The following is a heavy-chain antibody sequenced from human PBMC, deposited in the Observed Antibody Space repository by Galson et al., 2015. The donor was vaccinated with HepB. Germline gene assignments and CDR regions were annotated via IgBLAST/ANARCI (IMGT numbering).Heavy chain of an antibody. CDR3: VKDLTYYYGSGSSRAYGRGV. D-gene: IGHD3-10*01. Sequence: LRLSCAASGFTFDDYTMHWVRQAPGKGLEWVSLISWDGVTTYYADSVKGRFTVSRDNSKHSLFLQMNSLRTQDTALYYCVKDLTYYYGSGSSRAYGRGVWGQGTPVTVAS. CDR1: GFTFDDYT. CDR2: ISWDGVTT. V-gene: IGHV3-43*01. J-gene: IGHJ6*02.